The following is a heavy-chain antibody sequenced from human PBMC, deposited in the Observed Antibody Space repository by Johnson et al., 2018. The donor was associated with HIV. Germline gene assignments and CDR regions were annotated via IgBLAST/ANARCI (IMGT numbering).Heavy chain of an antibody. Sequence: QVQLVESGGGVVQPGRSLRLSCAASGFTFSNYGMHWVRQAPGKGLEWVAIIWFDGNTEYYADTVKGRFTISRDNSKNTLYLQMNSLRVEETAVYYCAKGQVARGAFDIWGQGTMVTVSS. D-gene: IGHD2-15*01. V-gene: IGHV3-33*06. CDR3: AKGQVARGAFDI. CDR2: IWFDGNTE. J-gene: IGHJ3*02. CDR1: GFTFSNYG.